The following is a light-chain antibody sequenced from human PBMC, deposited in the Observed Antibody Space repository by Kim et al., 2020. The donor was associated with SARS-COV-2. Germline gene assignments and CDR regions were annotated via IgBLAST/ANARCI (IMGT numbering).Light chain of an antibody. V-gene: IGKV1-33*01. Sequence: DIQMTQSPSSLSPSVGDRVTITCQASQDITHYLNWYQQKPGKAPKLLIHGASNLETGVPSGFSGSRSGTNFTFTISGLQPEDVATYYCQQYENDPLTFGGGTKLEI. CDR1: QDITHY. CDR3: QQYENDPLT. J-gene: IGKJ4*01. CDR2: GAS.